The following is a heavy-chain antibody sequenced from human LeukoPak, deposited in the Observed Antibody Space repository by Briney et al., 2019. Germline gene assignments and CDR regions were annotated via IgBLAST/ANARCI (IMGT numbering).Heavy chain of an antibody. D-gene: IGHD3-10*01. CDR2: IYPGDSDT. V-gene: IGHV5-51*01. J-gene: IGHJ5*02. CDR3: ARRPELGFGDNWFDP. CDR1: GYSFTSYW. Sequence: GESLKISCKGSGYSFTSYWIGWVRQMPGKGLGWMGIIYPGDSDTRYSPSFQGQVTISADKSISTAYLQWSSPKASDTAMYYCARRPELGFGDNWFDPWGQGTLVTVSS.